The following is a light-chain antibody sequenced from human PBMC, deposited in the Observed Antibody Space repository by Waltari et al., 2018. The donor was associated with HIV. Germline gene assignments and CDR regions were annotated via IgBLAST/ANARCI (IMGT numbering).Light chain of an antibody. Sequence: QSVLTQPPSASGTPGQRVTIPCSGRSSNIGSNTVNWYQQLPGTAPKLLIYSNNQRPSGVPDRFSGSKSGTSASLAISGLQSEDEADYYCAAWDDSLNAYVVFGGGTKLTVL. V-gene: IGLV1-44*01. CDR2: SNN. CDR3: AAWDDSLNAYVV. J-gene: IGLJ2*01. CDR1: SSNIGSNT.